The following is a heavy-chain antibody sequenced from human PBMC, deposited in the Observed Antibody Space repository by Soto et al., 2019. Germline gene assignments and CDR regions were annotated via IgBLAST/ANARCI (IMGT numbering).Heavy chain of an antibody. D-gene: IGHD1-26*01. CDR3: ARDRHPIVGATDY. V-gene: IGHV3-21*01. CDR2: ISSSSSYI. CDR1: GLILSRYS. J-gene: IGHJ4*02. Sequence: PCPAPGLILSRYSMNSVRQISRVGLEWVACISSSSSYIYYAGSVKGRFTSSRDNAKNSLYLQMNCLRAEDTAVYYCARDRHPIVGATDYWGQGTLVIVS.